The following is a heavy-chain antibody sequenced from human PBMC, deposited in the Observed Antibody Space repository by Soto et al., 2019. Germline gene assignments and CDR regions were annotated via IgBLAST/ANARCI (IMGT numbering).Heavy chain of an antibody. CDR3: ARDGGVAAIFDI. Sequence: QVQLVESGGGVVQPGRSLRLSCAASGFTFSSYGMHWVRQAPGKGLEWVAVIWYDGSNKYYADSVKGRFTISRDNSKNTLYLQMNSLRAEDTAVYYCARDGGVAAIFDIWGQGTMVTVSS. CDR2: IWYDGSNK. V-gene: IGHV3-33*01. J-gene: IGHJ3*02. D-gene: IGHD2-15*01. CDR1: GFTFSSYG.